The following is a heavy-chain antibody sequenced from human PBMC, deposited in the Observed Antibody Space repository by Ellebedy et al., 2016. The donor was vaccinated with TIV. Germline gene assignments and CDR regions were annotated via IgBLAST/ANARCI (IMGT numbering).Heavy chain of an antibody. J-gene: IGHJ6*02. CDR3: AGPARDSDNCLDCPEQHYYGFDV. V-gene: IGHV1-69*13. CDR1: GVTSSLYA. Sequence: SVKVSCKASGVTSSLYAISWVRQAPGQGLVWMGGIIPFFARARYAQKFQDRVTITADGPTNTAYMELRSLTSEDAAVYYCAGPARDSDNCLDCPEQHYYGFDVWGQGTTVTVSS. D-gene: IGHD1-1*01. CDR2: IIPFFARA.